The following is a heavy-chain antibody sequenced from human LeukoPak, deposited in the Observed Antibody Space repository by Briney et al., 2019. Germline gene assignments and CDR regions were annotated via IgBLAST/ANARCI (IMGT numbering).Heavy chain of an antibody. CDR2: IYYSGST. D-gene: IGHD1-14*01. J-gene: IGHJ4*02. V-gene: IGHV4-39*01. CDR1: GGSISSSSYY. CDR3: ARKNDPEEFDY. Sequence: SETLSLTCTVSGGSISSSSYYWGWIRQPPGKGLEWIGSIYYSGSTYYNPSLKSRVTISVDTSRNQFSLKLSSVTAADTAVYYCARKNDPEEFDYWGQGTLVTVSS.